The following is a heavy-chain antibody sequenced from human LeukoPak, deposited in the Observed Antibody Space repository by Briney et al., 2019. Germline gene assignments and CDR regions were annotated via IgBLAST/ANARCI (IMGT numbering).Heavy chain of an antibody. CDR1: GFTFSSYW. CDR3: ARGRPHGNDY. D-gene: IGHD4-23*01. Sequence: GGSLRLSCAASGFTFSSYWMNWVTQAPGKGLVWVSRIASDGSSTTYADSVKGRFSISRDNAKNTLYLQMNSLRVEDTAVYYCARGRPHGNDYWGQEPWSPSPQ. CDR2: IASDGSST. V-gene: IGHV3-74*01. J-gene: IGHJ4*01.